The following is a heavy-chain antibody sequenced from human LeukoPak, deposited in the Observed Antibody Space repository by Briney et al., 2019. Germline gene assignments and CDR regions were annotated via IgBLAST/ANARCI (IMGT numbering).Heavy chain of an antibody. CDR2: IYYSGST. CDR1: GDSLSSVDYY. V-gene: IGHV4-39*07. CDR3: VRDPRNWNYFDY. D-gene: IGHD1-20*01. J-gene: IGHJ4*01. Sequence: SETLSLTCTVSGDSLSSVDYYWGWIRQPPGKGLEWIGNIYYSGSTYYNPSLKSRVTISLDTSKNQFSLKLSSVTAADTAVYYCVRDPRNWNYFDYWGHGILVTVSS.